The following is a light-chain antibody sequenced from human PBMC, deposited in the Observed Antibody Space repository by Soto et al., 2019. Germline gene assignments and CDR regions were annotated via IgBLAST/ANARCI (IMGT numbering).Light chain of an antibody. CDR2: SAS. J-gene: IGKJ2*01. CDR3: QQYYNWPPYT. V-gene: IGKV3-15*01. CDR1: QSVDTN. Sequence: EVVMTQSPATLSVSPGDRATISCRASQSVDTNVVWYQQKPGQPPRHLVHSASIRATGVPARFTGIGSGTDFTLTISGLQSDDFAIYYCQQYYNWPPYTFGQGTRLQIK.